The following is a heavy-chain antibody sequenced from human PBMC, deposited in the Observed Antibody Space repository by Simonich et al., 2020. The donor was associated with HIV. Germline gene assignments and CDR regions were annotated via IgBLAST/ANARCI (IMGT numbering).Heavy chain of an antibody. J-gene: IGHJ4*02. CDR3: ASGGSISSVWADDY. D-gene: IGHD3-16*01. Sequence: QVQLVESGGGVVQPGRSLRLSCAASGFTFSRYAMHWVRQAPGKGREWVAVISYDGSNKYYADSVRGRFAISRDNSKNTVYLQMNSLRAEDTAVYYCASGGSISSVWADDYWGQGTLVTVSS. V-gene: IGHV3-30*07. CDR2: ISYDGSNK. CDR1: GFTFSRYA.